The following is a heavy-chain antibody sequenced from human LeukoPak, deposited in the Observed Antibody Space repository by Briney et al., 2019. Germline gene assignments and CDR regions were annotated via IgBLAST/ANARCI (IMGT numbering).Heavy chain of an antibody. Sequence: GGSLRLSCAASGFTFSSYAMHWVRQAPGKGLEWVAVISYDGSNKYYADSVKGRFTISRDNSKNTLYLQMNSLRAEDTAVYYCARVQWLANAFDIWGQGTMVTVSS. CDR3: ARVQWLANAFDI. D-gene: IGHD6-19*01. CDR2: ISYDGSNK. V-gene: IGHV3-30*03. CDR1: GFTFSSYA. J-gene: IGHJ3*02.